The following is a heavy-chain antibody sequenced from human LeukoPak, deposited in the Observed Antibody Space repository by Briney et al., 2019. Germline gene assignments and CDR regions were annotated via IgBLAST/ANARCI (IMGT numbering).Heavy chain of an antibody. CDR1: GFIFNNYG. Sequence: GGSLRLSCAASGFIFNNYGLVWVRQAPGQGLEWVSAISNDGGGTPYADFVKGRFSVSRDNSKNTLFLQMNSLRAEDTALYYCAKGSSGYFFDLWGQGTLVTVSS. D-gene: IGHD3-22*01. V-gene: IGHV3-23*01. CDR2: ISNDGGGT. J-gene: IGHJ4*02. CDR3: AKGSSGYFFDL.